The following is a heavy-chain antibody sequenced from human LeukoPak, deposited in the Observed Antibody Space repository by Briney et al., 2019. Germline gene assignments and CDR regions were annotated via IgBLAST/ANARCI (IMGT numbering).Heavy chain of an antibody. Sequence: GGALGLSYAASVFIFSRYWMHGARQPRGRGLVGVSRTNSDGSRTSYADSAKGRFTISRDNAKNTLYLQMNSLRAEDTAVYYCARNTAMVYWYFDLWGRGTLVTVSS. CDR2: TNSDGSRT. J-gene: IGHJ2*01. CDR3: ARNTAMVYWYFDL. D-gene: IGHD5-18*01. V-gene: IGHV3-74*01. CDR1: VFIFSRYW.